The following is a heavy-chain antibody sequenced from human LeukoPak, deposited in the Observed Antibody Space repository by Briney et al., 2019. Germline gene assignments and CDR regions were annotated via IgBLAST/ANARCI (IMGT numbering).Heavy chain of an antibody. CDR3: ARGRYCSADICTGGDSFDI. V-gene: IGHV4-4*07. CDR2: KYARGNS. Sequence: SETLSHTCTVSGGSISNYYWSWIRQPAGKGLEWIGRKYARGNSNYYPPLQSRVTMSVDTSKNQFSLKLRSVTAADTAVYYCARGRYCSADICTGGDSFDIWGQGTMVTVSS. J-gene: IGHJ3*02. D-gene: IGHD2-15*01. CDR1: GGSISNYY.